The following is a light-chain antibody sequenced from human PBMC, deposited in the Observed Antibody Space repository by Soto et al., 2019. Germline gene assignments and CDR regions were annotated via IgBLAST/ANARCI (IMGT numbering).Light chain of an antibody. CDR1: QSVSSNL. V-gene: IGKV3-20*01. J-gene: IGKJ4*01. CDR3: RQYGTSLGFP. CDR2: GVS. Sequence: EIVLTQSPGTLSLSPGESATLSCRASQSVSSNLLAWYQEKPGQAPRLLIYGVSKRATGIPDRFSGSGSGTDFTLTISRLEAEDFAVYYCRQYGTSLGFPVGGGTKVDIK.